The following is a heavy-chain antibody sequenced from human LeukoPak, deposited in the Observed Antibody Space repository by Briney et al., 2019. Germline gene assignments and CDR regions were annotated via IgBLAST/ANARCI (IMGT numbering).Heavy chain of an antibody. J-gene: IGHJ4*02. Sequence: GESLMISCKGSGYSFTSYWIGWVRQVPGKGLEWMGIIYPGDSDTAYSPSFQGQVTVSADKSITTAYLQWSSLKASDTAMYYCARRGRYSYGSYFGYWGQGTLVTVSS. CDR3: ARRGRYSYGSYFGY. V-gene: IGHV5-51*01. CDR2: IYPGDSDT. CDR1: GYSFTSYW. D-gene: IGHD5-18*01.